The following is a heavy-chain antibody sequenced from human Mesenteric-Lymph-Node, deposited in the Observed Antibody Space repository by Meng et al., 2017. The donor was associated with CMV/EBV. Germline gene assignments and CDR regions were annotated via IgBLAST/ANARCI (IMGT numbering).Heavy chain of an antibody. CDR2: ISSSSSYI. CDR3: ARSPTYDFWRSDDY. V-gene: IGHV3-21*01. Sequence: GGSLRLSCAASGFTFSSYSMNWVRQAPGKGLEWVSSISSSSSYIYYADAVKGRFTISRDNAKNSLYLQMNSLRAEDTAVYYCARSPTYDFWRSDDYWGQGTLVTVSS. D-gene: IGHD3-3*01. J-gene: IGHJ4*02. CDR1: GFTFSSYS.